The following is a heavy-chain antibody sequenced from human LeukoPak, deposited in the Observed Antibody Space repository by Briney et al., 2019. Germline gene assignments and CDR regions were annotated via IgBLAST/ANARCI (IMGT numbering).Heavy chain of an antibody. V-gene: IGHV3-7*01. D-gene: IGHD3-10*01. CDR2: IKHDGSDK. CDR3: ARGGHRQKEF. J-gene: IGHJ4*02. CDR1: GFTFSNYW. Sequence: GGSLRLSCSASGFTFSNYWMTWVRQSPGKGLEWVAIIKHDGSDKYCVDSVKGRFTISKDNAKNSLYLEMSSLRAEDTAVYYCARGGHRQKEFWGQGTLVTVSS.